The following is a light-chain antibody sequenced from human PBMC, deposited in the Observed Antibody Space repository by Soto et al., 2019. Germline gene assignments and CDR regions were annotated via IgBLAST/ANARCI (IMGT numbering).Light chain of an antibody. CDR2: GNS. V-gene: IGLV1-40*01. CDR3: QSYDSSLSGLV. J-gene: IGLJ2*01. CDR1: SSNIGAGYD. Sequence: QSVLTQPPSVAGAPGQRVTISCTGSSSNIGAGYDVHWYQQLPGTAPKLLIYGNSNRPSGVPDRFSGSKSGTSASLAIPGLHAEDEADYYCQSYDSSLSGLVFGGGTKVTVL.